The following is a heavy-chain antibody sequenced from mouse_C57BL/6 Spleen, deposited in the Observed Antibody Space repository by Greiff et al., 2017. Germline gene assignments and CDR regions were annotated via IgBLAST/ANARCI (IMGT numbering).Heavy chain of an antibody. CDR2: ISYDGSN. D-gene: IGHD1-1*01. Sequence: ESGPGLVKPSQSLSLTCSVTGYSITSGYYWNWIRQFPGNKLEWMGYISYDGSNNYNPSLKNRISITRDTSKNQFFLKLNSVTTEDTATYYCAEGVYYGSSCYFDVWGTGTTVTVSS. CDR3: AEGVYYGSSCYFDV. J-gene: IGHJ1*03. V-gene: IGHV3-6*01. CDR1: GYSITSGYY.